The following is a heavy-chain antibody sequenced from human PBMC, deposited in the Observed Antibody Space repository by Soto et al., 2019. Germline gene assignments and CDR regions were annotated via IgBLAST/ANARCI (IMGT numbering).Heavy chain of an antibody. Sequence: PSETLSLTCTDSGGSISSGDYYWSWIRQPPGKGLEWIGYIYYSGSTYYNPSLKSRVTISVDTSKNQFSLKLSSVTAADTAVYYCARGDDYSNFYFDYWGQGTLVTVSS. V-gene: IGHV4-30-4*01. CDR1: GGSISSGDYY. CDR2: IYYSGST. D-gene: IGHD4-4*01. J-gene: IGHJ4*02. CDR3: ARGDDYSNFYFDY.